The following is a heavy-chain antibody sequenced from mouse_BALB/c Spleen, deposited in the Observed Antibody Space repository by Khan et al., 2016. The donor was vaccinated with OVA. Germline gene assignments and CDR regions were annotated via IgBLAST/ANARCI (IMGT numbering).Heavy chain of an antibody. CDR1: GYSFTNYL. J-gene: IGHJ3*01. D-gene: IGHD2-12*01. CDR3: TRGVYSSFAY. Sequence: VQLQQSGTVLARPGSSVKMSCKTSGYSFTNYLIHWVKQRPGQGLEWIGDIYPGNSETNYNQKFKDKAKLTAAPSASTAYMELSSLTNEDCAVYYCTRGVYSSFAYWGQGTLVTVSA. V-gene: IGHV1-5*01. CDR2: IYPGNSET.